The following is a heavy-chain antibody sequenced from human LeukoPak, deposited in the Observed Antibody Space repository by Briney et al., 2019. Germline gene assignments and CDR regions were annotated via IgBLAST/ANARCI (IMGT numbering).Heavy chain of an antibody. V-gene: IGHV3-21*01. Sequence: GGSLRLSCAASGFTFDDYGMSWVRQAPGKGLEWVSFISSGSSYIYYADSVKGRFTISRDNAKNSLYLQMNSLSAEDTAVYYCACTSGYDFSSYYYYYMDAWGKGTTVTVSS. CDR3: ACTSGYDFSSYYYYYMDA. J-gene: IGHJ6*03. D-gene: IGHD5-12*01. CDR1: GFTFDDYG. CDR2: ISSGSSYI.